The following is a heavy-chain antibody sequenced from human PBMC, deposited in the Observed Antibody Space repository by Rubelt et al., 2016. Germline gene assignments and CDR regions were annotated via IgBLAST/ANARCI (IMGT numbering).Heavy chain of an antibody. J-gene: IGHJ5*02. V-gene: IGHV4-31*02. CDR3: ARGDWQQLTP. Sequence: SWIRQHPGKGLEWIGYIYYSGSTYYNPSLKSRVTISVDTSKNQFSLKLSSVTAADTAVYYCARGDWQQLTPWGQGTLVTVSS. D-gene: IGHD6-13*01. CDR2: IYYSGST.